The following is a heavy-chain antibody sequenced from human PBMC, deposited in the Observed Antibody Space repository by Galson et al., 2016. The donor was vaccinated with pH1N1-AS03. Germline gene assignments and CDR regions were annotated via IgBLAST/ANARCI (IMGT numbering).Heavy chain of an antibody. V-gene: IGHV6-1*01. Sequence: CAISGDSVSSNSAAWNWIRLSPSRGLEWLGRTYYRSRWKXDYAVSVKSRIIINPDTSKNQFSLQLNSVTPEDTAIYYCAGMQLGALHFWGRGTLVTVSS. D-gene: IGHD1-1*01. CDR3: AGMQLGALHF. J-gene: IGHJ4*02. CDR2: TYYRSRWKX. CDR1: GDSVSSNSAA.